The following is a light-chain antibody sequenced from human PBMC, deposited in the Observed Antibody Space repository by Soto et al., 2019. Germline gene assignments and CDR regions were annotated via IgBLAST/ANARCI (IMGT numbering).Light chain of an antibody. CDR1: QSVSSN. J-gene: IGKJ5*01. V-gene: IGKV3-15*01. CDR2: DAS. Sequence: DIVMTQSPDSLAVSPGERATLSCRASQSVSSNLAWHQQKPGQAPRILMYDASTRATGISARFSGSGSGTEFTLTISSLQSEDFAVYYCQQYHNWPITFGQGTRLEIK. CDR3: QQYHNWPIT.